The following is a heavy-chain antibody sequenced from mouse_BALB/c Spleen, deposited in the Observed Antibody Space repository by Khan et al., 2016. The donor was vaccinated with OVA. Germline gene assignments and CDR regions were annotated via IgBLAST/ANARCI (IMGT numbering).Heavy chain of an antibody. J-gene: IGHJ2*01. V-gene: IGHV3-2*02. CDR3: ARAARIKC. CDR2: ISDSGST. CDR1: GYSITSGYG. Sequence: VQLQESGPGLVKPSQSLSLTCTVTGYSITSGYGWNWIRQFPGNKLELTGYISDSGSTNYNPCLKSRISISRDTSKNQFFLQLNSVTTEDTATYNCARAARIKCWGKGTTLTVFS. D-gene: IGHD1-2*01.